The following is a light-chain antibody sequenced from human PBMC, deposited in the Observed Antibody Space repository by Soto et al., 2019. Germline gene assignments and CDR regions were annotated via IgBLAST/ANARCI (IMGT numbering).Light chain of an antibody. CDR1: QSVSSN. CDR3: QQYNTWPPIT. V-gene: IGKV3-15*01. Sequence: EIVMTQSPATLSVSPGERATLSCRASQSVSSNLAWYQQKPGQAPRLLIFGASTRATGIPARFSGSGSGTEFTLTISSLQSEDFAVYYRQQYNTWPPITFGPGTRLDIK. J-gene: IGKJ5*01. CDR2: GAS.